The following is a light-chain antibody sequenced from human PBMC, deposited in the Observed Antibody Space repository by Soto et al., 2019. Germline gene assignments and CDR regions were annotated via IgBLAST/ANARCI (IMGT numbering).Light chain of an antibody. V-gene: IGLV2-14*03. J-gene: IGLJ1*01. CDR3: SSWRSSGNYV. CDR2: DVS. CDR1: SSDVGGYNY. Sequence: QSALTQPASVSGSPGQSIAISCTGTSSDVGGYNYVSWYQQYPGKAPKLMIYDVSNRPSGVSNRFSGSKSGNTASLTISGLRAEDEGDYYCSSWRSSGNYVSGIGTEVTVL.